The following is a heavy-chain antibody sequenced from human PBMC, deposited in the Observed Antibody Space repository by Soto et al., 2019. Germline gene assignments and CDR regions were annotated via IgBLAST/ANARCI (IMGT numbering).Heavy chain of an antibody. Sequence: GSSQISHDWWTWVRQPPGKGLEWIGESHQSGTTNYNSSLESRVTISVDKSKNPFSLKLTSVTVADTAVYYCATRASSRFYWGPGTLVTVSS. D-gene: IGHD6-13*01. V-gene: IGHV4-4*02. CDR3: ATRASSRFY. CDR1: GSSQISHDW. CDR2: SHQSGTT. J-gene: IGHJ4*02.